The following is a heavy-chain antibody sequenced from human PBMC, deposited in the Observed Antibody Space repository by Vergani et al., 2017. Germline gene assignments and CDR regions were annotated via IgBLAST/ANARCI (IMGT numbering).Heavy chain of an antibody. J-gene: IGHJ6*03. CDR3: ARTPYEWLRDYYYMDV. V-gene: IGHV4-61*02. CDR2: IYTSGST. Sequence: QVQLQESGPGLVKPSQTLSLTCTVSGGPISSGSYYWSWIRQPAGKGLEWIGRIYTSGSTNYNPSLKSRVTISVDTSKNQFSLKLSSVTAADTAVYYCARTPYEWLRDYYYMDVWGKGTTVTVSS. CDR1: GGPISSGSYY. D-gene: IGHD5-12*01.